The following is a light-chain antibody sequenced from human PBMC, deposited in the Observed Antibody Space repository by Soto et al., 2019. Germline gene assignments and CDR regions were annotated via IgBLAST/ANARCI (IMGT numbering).Light chain of an antibody. Sequence: DIQFTQSPSFLSAALLDRVTITCRASQSISSYLNWYQQKPGKAPKLLIYAASSLQSGVPSRFSGSGSGTDFTLTISSLQPEDFATYYCQQSYSTPPTFGQGTKVDIK. CDR2: AAS. CDR3: QQSYSTPPT. V-gene: IGKV1-39*01. J-gene: IGKJ1*01. CDR1: QSISSY.